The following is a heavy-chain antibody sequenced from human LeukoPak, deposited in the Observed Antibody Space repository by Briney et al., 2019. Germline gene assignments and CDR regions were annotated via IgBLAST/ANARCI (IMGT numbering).Heavy chain of an antibody. CDR2: IYYSGST. V-gene: IGHV4-59*01. Sequence: SETLSLTCTVSGGSISSYYWSWIRQPPGKGLEWIGYIYYSGSTNYNPSLKSRVTISVDTSKNQFSLKLSSVTAADTAVYYCARTPTTGSYGMDVWGQGTTVTVSS. CDR3: ARTPTTGSYGMDV. CDR1: GGSISSYY. J-gene: IGHJ6*02. D-gene: IGHD1-1*01.